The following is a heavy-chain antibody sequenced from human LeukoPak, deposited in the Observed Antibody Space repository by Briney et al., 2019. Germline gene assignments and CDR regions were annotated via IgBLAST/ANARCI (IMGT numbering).Heavy chain of an antibody. CDR2: ISGSGAST. J-gene: IGHJ4*02. D-gene: IGHD1-26*01. Sequence: PGGSLRLSCLTSGFTLSTNAMSWVRQAPGQGLEWISGISGSGASTYYADSVKGRFTISRDDSRNTLYLQMNSLRGDDTAVYYCAKDVGKWESLHFFDYWGQGTLATVSS. CDR3: AKDVGKWESLHFFDY. CDR1: GFTLSTNA. V-gene: IGHV3-23*01.